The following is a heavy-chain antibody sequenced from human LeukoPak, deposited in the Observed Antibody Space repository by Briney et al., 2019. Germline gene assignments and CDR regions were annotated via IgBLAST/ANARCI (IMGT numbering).Heavy chain of an antibody. J-gene: IGHJ4*02. V-gene: IGHV3-30*02. D-gene: IGHD3-10*01. CDR2: IRYDEQNK. CDR1: GFAFILFG. CDR3: AKETPSYGSGSLGHY. Sequence: GSLRLSCPASGFAFILFGMHWVRQAPGKGLEWVAFIRYDEQNKYYADSVQGRFTISRDNSKNTLYLQMNSLRDDDTAMYYCAKETPSYGSGSLGHYWGQGTLVTVSS.